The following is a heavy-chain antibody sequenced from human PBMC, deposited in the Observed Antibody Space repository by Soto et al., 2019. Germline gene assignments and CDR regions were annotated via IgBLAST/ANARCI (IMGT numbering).Heavy chain of an antibody. D-gene: IGHD5-12*01. CDR3: ARDGYNYGEGGYFDY. CDR2: IYYSGST. Sequence: PSETLSLTCTVSGGSISSGGYYWSWIRQHPGKGLEWIGYIYYSGSTYYNPSLKSRVTISVDTSKNQFSLKLSSVTAADTAVYYCARDGYNYGEGGYFDYWGQGTLVTVPS. V-gene: IGHV4-31*03. CDR1: GGSISSGGYY. J-gene: IGHJ4*02.